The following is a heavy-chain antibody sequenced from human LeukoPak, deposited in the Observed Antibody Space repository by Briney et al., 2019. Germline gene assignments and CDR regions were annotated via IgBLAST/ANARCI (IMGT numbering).Heavy chain of an antibody. V-gene: IGHV3-30-3*01. CDR2: ISYDGSNK. D-gene: IGHD3-22*01. Sequence: GRSLRLSCAASGFTFSSYAMHWVRQAPGKGLEWMAVISYDGSNKYYADSVKGRFTISRDNSKNTLYLQMNSLRAEDTAVYYCARDDYYDSSGMAYYFDYWGQGTLVTVSS. CDR3: ARDDYYDSSGMAYYFDY. CDR1: GFTFSSYA. J-gene: IGHJ4*02.